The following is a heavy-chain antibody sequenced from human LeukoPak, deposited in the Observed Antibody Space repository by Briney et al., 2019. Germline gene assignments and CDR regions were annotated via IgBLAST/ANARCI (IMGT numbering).Heavy chain of an antibody. J-gene: IGHJ4*02. CDR1: GFTFGDYA. D-gene: IGHD3-16*02. CDR2: IRSKAYGGTT. Sequence: GRSLRLSCTASGFTFGDYAMSWVRQAPGKGLEWVGFIRSKAYGGTTEYAASVKGRLTISRDDSKSIAYLQMNSLKTEDTAVYYCTREERRLGELSLAYWGQGTLVTVSS. CDR3: TREERRLGELSLAY. V-gene: IGHV3-49*04.